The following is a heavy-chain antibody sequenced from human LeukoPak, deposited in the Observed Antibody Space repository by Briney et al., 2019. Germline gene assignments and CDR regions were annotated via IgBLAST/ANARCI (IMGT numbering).Heavy chain of an antibody. D-gene: IGHD6-13*01. J-gene: IGHJ4*02. V-gene: IGHV4-59*01. Sequence: PSETLSLTCTVSGGSISSYYWSWIRQPPGKGLEWIGYIYYSGSTNYNPSLKSRVAISVETSKNEFSLKLRSVTAADTAVYYCARVTGYRIEDYFDYWGQGTLVTVSS. CDR2: IYYSGST. CDR1: GGSISSYY. CDR3: ARVTGYRIEDYFDY.